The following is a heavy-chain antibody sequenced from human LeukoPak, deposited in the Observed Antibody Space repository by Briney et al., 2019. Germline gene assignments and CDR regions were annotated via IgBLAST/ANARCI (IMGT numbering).Heavy chain of an antibody. CDR2: ISGSGGST. J-gene: IGHJ5*02. Sequence: GGSLRLSCAASGFTFSSYAMSWVRQAPGKGLEWVSAISGSGGSTYYADSVKGRFTISRDNSKNTLYLQMNSLRAEDTAVYYCARGCPSSWLPPTQDNWFDPWGQGTLVTVSS. CDR1: GFTFSSYA. CDR3: ARGCPSSWLPPTQDNWFDP. V-gene: IGHV3-23*01. D-gene: IGHD6-13*01.